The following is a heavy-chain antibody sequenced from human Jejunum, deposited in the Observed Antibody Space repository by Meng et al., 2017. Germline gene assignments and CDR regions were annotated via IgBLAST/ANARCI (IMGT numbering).Heavy chain of an antibody. D-gene: IGHD1-1*01. J-gene: IGHJ4*01. CDR2: IKPDGRTT. CDR1: GFAFSTYT. Sequence: EGQLGGSGGGLVQPGGSLRLSCAASGFAFSTYTMPWVRQAPGKGLVWVSQIKPDGRTTVYADSVEGRFTISRDNAKSTLYLEMNSLRAEDAAVYYCARDNDWVVWDYWGRGTLVTVSS. V-gene: IGHV3-74*01. CDR3: ARDNDWVVWDY.